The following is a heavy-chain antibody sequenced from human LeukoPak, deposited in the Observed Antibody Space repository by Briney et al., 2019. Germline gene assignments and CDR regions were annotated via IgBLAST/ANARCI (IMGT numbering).Heavy chain of an antibody. V-gene: IGHV3-23*01. CDR1: GFTFSSYA. Sequence: GASLRLSCAASGFTFSSYAMSWIRQAPGKGLEWVSAISGSGGSTYYADSVKGRFTVSRDNSKNTLYLQMNSLRAEDTAVYYCPKRVWFGESKYYFDYWGQGTLVTVSS. CDR3: PKRVWFGESKYYFDY. J-gene: IGHJ4*02. CDR2: ISGSGGST. D-gene: IGHD3-10*01.